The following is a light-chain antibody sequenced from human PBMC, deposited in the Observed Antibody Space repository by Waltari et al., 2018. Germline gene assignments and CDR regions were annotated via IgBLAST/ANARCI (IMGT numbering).Light chain of an antibody. V-gene: IGKV4-1*01. CDR1: QSVLYSSNNKNY. Sequence: DIVMTQSPDSLAVSLGERATINCKYSQSVLYSSNNKNYLAWYQQKAGQPPKVLIYWASTRESGVPDRFSGSGSGTDFTLTISSLQAEDVALYYCQQYYNTPFTFGPGTKVDIK. CDR2: WAS. J-gene: IGKJ3*01. CDR3: QQYYNTPFT.